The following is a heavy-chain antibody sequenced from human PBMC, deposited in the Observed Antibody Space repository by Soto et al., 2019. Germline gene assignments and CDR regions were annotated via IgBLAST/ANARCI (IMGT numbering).Heavy chain of an antibody. CDR1: GFSLSTSGVG. J-gene: IGHJ4*02. D-gene: IGHD2-15*01. CDR2: IYWDDDR. Sequence: QITLKESGPTRVKPTQPLALTCNFSGFSLSTSGVGVGWIRQPPGKALECLGIIYWDDDRRYSPSLKNRLTITKDTSKNEVVLIMTNMDPEDTGTYYCAHRRGGDGSGWDVGVFDYWGQGFLVTVSS. CDR3: AHRRGGDGSGWDVGVFDY. V-gene: IGHV2-5*02.